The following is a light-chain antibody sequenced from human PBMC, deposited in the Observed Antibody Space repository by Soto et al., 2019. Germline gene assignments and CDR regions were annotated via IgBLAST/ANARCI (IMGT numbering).Light chain of an antibody. CDR3: CSYAGRSTVI. CDR2: EGN. CDR1: SGDIGTYYL. Sequence: QSALTQPASVSGSPGQSITISCTGTSGDIGTYYLVSWYQQHPGRAPKLIIFEGNKRPSGVSNRFSASKSGNTASLAISGLLAEDEADYHCCSYAGRSTVICGGGTKVTVL. J-gene: IGLJ2*01. V-gene: IGLV2-23*01.